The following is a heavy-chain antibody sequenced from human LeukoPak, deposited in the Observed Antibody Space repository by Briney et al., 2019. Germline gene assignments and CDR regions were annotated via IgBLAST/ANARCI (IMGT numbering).Heavy chain of an antibody. D-gene: IGHD1-1*01. CDR2: ISSDTSNK. V-gene: IGHV3-30*18. Sequence: GGSLRLSCAASGFTFGTYAMHWVRQTPGKGLEWVAVISSDTSNKYYADSVKGRFTISRDNSKNTLFLQMNSLRTEDTAVYYCAKDPLEGEYVGRRFDYWGQGTLVTVSS. J-gene: IGHJ4*02. CDR3: AKDPLEGEYVGRRFDY. CDR1: GFTFGTYA.